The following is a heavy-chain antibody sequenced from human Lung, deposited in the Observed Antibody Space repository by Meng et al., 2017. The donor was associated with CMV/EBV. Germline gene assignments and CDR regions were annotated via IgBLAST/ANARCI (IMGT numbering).Heavy chain of an antibody. V-gene: IGHV4-39*07. CDR3: ASVLCSSYNCYWLDP. Sequence: SGFSISSSSYYWGWIRQPAGKGLEWIGSIHYSGSTYYNPSLKSRVTISVDTSRNQFSLRLSSVTAADTAVFYCASVLCSSYNCYWLDPWGQGTLVTVSS. CDR1: GFSISSSSYY. D-gene: IGHD2-2*01. J-gene: IGHJ5*02. CDR2: IHYSGST.